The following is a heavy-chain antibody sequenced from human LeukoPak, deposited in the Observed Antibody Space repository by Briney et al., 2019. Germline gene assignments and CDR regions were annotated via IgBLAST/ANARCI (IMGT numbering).Heavy chain of an antibody. CDR3: AKYRYSYGDLDY. D-gene: IGHD5-18*01. CDR2: ISGSGGGT. V-gene: IGHV3-23*01. CDR1: GFTFSSYA. Sequence: AGGSLRLSCAASGFTFSSYAMSWVRQAPGKGLEWVSAISGSGGGTYYADSVKGWFTISRDNSKNTLYLQMNSLRAEDTAVYYCAKYRYSYGDLDYWGQGTLVTVSS. J-gene: IGHJ4*02.